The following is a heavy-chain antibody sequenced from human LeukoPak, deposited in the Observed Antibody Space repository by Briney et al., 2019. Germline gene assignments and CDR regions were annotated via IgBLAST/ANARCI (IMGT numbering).Heavy chain of an antibody. V-gene: IGHV3-64*01. Sequence: GGSLRLSCAASGFTFSSHAMHWVRQAPGKGLEYVSAISSNGGSTYYANSVKGRFTISRDNSKNTLYLQMGSLRAEDMAVYYCAREAPSSGDDYWGQGTLVTVSS. CDR2: ISSNGGST. CDR3: AREAPSSGDDY. CDR1: GFTFSSHA. J-gene: IGHJ4*02. D-gene: IGHD3-22*01.